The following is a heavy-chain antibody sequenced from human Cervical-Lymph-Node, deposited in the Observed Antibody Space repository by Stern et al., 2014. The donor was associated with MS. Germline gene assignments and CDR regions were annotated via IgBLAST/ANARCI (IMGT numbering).Heavy chain of an antibody. D-gene: IGHD5-24*01. J-gene: IGHJ4*02. CDR3: VKGGRWLQSAALDS. Sequence: QDQLVQSGGALVKPGGSLRLSCAVSGFNFSDYYMTWIRQAPGKGLEWVSYISSSGTTIFYADSVKGRFIISRDNAKKSLYLQMNNLRAEDAAVYYCVKGGRWLQSAALDSWGQGTLVPVSS. CDR2: ISSSGTTI. CDR1: GFNFSDYY. V-gene: IGHV3-11*01.